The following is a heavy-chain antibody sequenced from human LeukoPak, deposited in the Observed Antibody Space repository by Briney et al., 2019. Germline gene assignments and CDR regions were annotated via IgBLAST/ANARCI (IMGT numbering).Heavy chain of an antibody. D-gene: IGHD1-1*01. CDR3: ATAGIGADGNCEYPHL. CDR1: GFSFSNAW. CDR2: IRSRTDGGTT. J-gene: IGHJ1*01. Sequence: GGSLRLSCAASGFSFSNAWMSWVRQAPGKGLEWLGRIRSRTDGGTTDDAAPVKGRFIISRDDSKSTLYLQMNSLKTDDTAVYYCATAGIGADGNCEYPHLWGQGTLVTVSS. V-gene: IGHV3-15*01.